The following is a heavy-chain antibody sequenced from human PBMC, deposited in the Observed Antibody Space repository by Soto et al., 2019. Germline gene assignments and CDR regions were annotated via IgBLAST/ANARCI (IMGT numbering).Heavy chain of an antibody. CDR2: IIPIFGTA. CDR3: ARVSSIVVPAAIVHSPYYYYYGMDV. J-gene: IGHJ6*02. D-gene: IGHD2-2*02. V-gene: IGHV1-69*01. CDR1: GGTFSSYA. Sequence: QVQLVQSGAEVKKPGSSVKVSCKASGGTFSSYAISWVLQAPGQGLEWMGGIIPIFGTANYAQKFQGRVTITADESTSTAYMELSSLRSEDTAVYYCARVSSIVVPAAIVHSPYYYYYGMDVWGQGTTVTVSS.